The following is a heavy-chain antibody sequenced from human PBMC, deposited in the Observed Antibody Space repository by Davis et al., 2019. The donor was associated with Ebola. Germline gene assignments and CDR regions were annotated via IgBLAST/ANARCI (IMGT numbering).Heavy chain of an antibody. V-gene: IGHV3-30-3*01. Sequence: GGSLRLSCAASGFTFSSYAMHWVRQAPGKGLEWVAVISYDGSNKYYADSVKGRFTISRDNSKNTLYLQMNSLRAEDTAVYYCAKDKFWTGSQVDYWGQGTLVTVSS. CDR1: GFTFSSYA. D-gene: IGHD3-10*01. J-gene: IGHJ4*02. CDR3: AKDKFWTGSQVDY. CDR2: ISYDGSNK.